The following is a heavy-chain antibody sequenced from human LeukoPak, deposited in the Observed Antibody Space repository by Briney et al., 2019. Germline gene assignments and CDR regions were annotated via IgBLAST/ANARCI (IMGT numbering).Heavy chain of an antibody. CDR3: ATSAPPHIAAAGTGGVDY. J-gene: IGHJ4*02. CDR1: GYTFTSYA. CDR2: IIPIFGTA. Sequence: SVKVSCKAAGYTFTSYAISWVRQAPGQGLEWMGGIIPIFGTANYAQKFQGRVTITADESTSTAYMELSSLRSEDTAVYYCATSAPPHIAAAGTGGVDYWGQGTLVTVSS. V-gene: IGHV1-69*13. D-gene: IGHD6-13*01.